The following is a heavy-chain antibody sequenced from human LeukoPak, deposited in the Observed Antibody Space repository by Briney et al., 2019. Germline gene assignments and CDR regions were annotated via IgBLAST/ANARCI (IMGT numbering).Heavy chain of an antibody. V-gene: IGHV4-59*01. J-gene: IGHJ6*02. CDR3: GREVSPSDHYYYYGVDV. CDR2: AYYNGRA. Sequence: PSETLSLTCVASGGSITSNYWSWIRQPPGKGLEWIGYAYYNGRANYNPSLKSRVTISVDTSKNQFSLNLSSVTAADTAVYYCGREVSPSDHYYYYGVDVWGRGTTVTVSS. D-gene: IGHD5/OR15-5a*01. CDR1: GGSITSNY.